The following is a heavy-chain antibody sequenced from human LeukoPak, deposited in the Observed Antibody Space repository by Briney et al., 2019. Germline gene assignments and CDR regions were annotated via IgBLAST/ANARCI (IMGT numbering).Heavy chain of an antibody. Sequence: SETLSLTCSVSGYSISSGYYWGWIRQPPGKGLEGIGTIFHDGTTYYNPSLKSRVTISVEKSKNQFSLRLNFVTAADTAVYYCARTIDDFRSGYYLALGYWGQGTLVTVSS. D-gene: IGHD3-3*01. J-gene: IGHJ4*02. CDR2: IFHDGTT. CDR1: GYSISSGYY. CDR3: ARTIDDFRSGYYLALGY. V-gene: IGHV4-38-2*01.